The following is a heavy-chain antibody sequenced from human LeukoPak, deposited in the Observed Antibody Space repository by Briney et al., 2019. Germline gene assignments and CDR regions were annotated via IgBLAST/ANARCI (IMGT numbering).Heavy chain of an antibody. CDR2: INHSGST. V-gene: IGHV4-34*01. D-gene: IGHD5-12*01. CDR3: ARGTRYSGYEGY. Sequence: SETLSLTCAVYGGSFSGYYWSWIRQPPGKGLEWIGEINHSGSTNYNPSLKSRVTISVDTSKNQFSLKLSTVSAADTAVYYCARGTRYSGYEGYWGQGTLVTVSS. CDR1: GGSFSGYY. J-gene: IGHJ4*02.